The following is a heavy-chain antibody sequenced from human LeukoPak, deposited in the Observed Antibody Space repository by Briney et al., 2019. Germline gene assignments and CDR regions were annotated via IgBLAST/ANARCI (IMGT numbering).Heavy chain of an antibody. D-gene: IGHD6-13*01. J-gene: IGHJ4*02. Sequence: PGGSLRLSCAASGYTFSYYVMHWVRQAPGKGLEWVAVIWYDGSSKYYADSVKGRFTISRDNSKNTLYLLMNSLRADDTAVYYCARGSRRAAGALDSWGQGTLVTVSS. CDR1: GYTFSYYV. V-gene: IGHV3-33*01. CDR2: IWYDGSSK. CDR3: ARGSRRAAGALDS.